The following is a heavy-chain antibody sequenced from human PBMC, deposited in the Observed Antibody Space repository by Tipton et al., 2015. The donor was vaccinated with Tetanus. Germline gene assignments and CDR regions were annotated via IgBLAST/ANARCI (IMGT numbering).Heavy chain of an antibody. CDR2: ISWNSVNI. CDR1: GFTFSRSW. J-gene: IGHJ4*02. D-gene: IGHD5-18*01. V-gene: IGHV3-9*01. Sequence: SLRLSCAASGFTFSRSWMTWVRQTPGKGLEWVSGISWNSVNIGYGDSVKGRFTISRDNAKNSLYLEIDSLGAEDTAFYYCVRKGGYNDAFDSWGQGTLVSVSS. CDR3: VRKGGYNDAFDS.